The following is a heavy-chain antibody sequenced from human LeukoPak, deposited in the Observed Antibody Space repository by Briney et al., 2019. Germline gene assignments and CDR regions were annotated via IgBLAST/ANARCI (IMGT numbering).Heavy chain of an antibody. CDR1: GFTFSSHW. CDR2: IKQDGSEK. Sequence: PGGSLRLSCAASGFTFSSHWMSWVRQAPGKGLEWVANIKQDGSEKYYVDSVKGRFTISRDNAKNSLYLQMNSLRAEDTAVYYCARDTTDQLPHYLCLDYWGQGTLVTVSS. D-gene: IGHD2-2*01. CDR3: ARDTTDQLPHYLCLDY. J-gene: IGHJ4*02. V-gene: IGHV3-7*01.